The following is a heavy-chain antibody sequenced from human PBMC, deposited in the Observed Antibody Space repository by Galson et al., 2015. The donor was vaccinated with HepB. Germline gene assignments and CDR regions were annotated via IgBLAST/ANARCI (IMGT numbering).Heavy chain of an antibody. D-gene: IGHD2-21*02. J-gene: IGHJ6*02. V-gene: IGHV3-30*18. Sequence: SLRLSCAASGFSFNSYGMHWVRQAPGKGLEWVALISYDGSYKYYVDPVKGRFTISRDNSKNTVYLQMNSLRAEDTAVYYCAKDQVVTGSLFFFYGMDVWGQGTTVTVSS. CDR2: ISYDGSYK. CDR3: AKDQVVTGSLFFFYGMDV. CDR1: GFSFNSYG.